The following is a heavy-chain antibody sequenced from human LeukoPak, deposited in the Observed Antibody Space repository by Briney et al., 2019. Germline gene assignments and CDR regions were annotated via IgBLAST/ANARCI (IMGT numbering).Heavy chain of an antibody. D-gene: IGHD3-10*01. Sequence: SETLSLTCTVSGYSINSGHYWGWIRQPPGKRLEWIGSIHYSASAYYNPSLKSRVTISVDTSKNQFSLKLSSVTAADTAVYYCARALLWFGELLVWGQGTLVTVSS. CDR3: ARALLWFGELLV. V-gene: IGHV4-38-2*02. CDR1: GYSINSGHY. CDR2: IHYSASA. J-gene: IGHJ4*02.